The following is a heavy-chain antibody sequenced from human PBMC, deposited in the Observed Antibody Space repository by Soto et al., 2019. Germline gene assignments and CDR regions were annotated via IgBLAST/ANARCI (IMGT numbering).Heavy chain of an antibody. D-gene: IGHD2-15*01. Sequence: QVQLVESGGGVVQPGRSLRLSCAASGFTFSSYGMHWVRQAPGKGLEWVAVISYDGSNKYYADSVKGRFTISRDNSKNTLYLQRNSRRADDTALYYCAKAKYCSGGSCSKNYYYYGMDVWGQGTTVTVSS. CDR3: AKAKYCSGGSCSKNYYYYGMDV. CDR2: ISYDGSNK. V-gene: IGHV3-30*18. J-gene: IGHJ6*02. CDR1: GFTFSSYG.